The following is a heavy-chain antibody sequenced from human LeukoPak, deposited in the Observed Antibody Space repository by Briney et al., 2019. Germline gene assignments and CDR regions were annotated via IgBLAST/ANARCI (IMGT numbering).Heavy chain of an antibody. CDR3: AKDAWFVVVELDFDY. J-gene: IGHJ4*02. V-gene: IGHV3-23*01. D-gene: IGHD2-15*01. CDR1: GFTFSSYA. Sequence: TGGSLRLSCAAPGFTFSSYAMSWVRQAPGKGLEWVSAISGSGGSTYYADSVKGRFTISRDNSKNTLYLQMNSLRAEDTAVYYCAKDAWFVVVELDFDYWGQGTLVTVSS. CDR2: ISGSGGST.